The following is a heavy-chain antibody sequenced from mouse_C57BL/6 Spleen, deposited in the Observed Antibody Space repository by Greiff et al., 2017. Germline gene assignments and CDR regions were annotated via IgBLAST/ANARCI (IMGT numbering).Heavy chain of an antibody. CDR1: GYTFTDYY. J-gene: IGHJ4*01. V-gene: IGHV1-26*01. D-gene: IGHD1-1*01. CDR2: INPNNGGT. Sequence: EVQLQQSGPELVKPGASVKISCKASGYTFTDYYMNWVKQSHGKSLEWIGDINPNNGGTSYNQKFKGKATLTVDKSSSTAYMELRSLTSEDSAVYYCARRDTTVVEEYYYAMDYWGQGTSVTVSS. CDR3: ARRDTTVVEEYYYAMDY.